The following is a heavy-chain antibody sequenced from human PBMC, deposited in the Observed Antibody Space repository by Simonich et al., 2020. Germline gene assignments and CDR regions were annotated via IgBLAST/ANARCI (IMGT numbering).Heavy chain of an antibody. CDR3: ARSTTGTTAFDI. V-gene: IGHV1-18*01. D-gene: IGHD1-1*01. CDR1: GYTFTSYG. Sequence: QIQLVQSGAEVKKPGASVKVSCKASGYTFTSYGISWVRQAPGQGLEWMGGSRAYNGNTNYAQKLQGRVTMTTDTSTSTAYMELRSLRSDDTAVYYCARSTTGTTAFDIWGQGTMVTVSS. CDR2: SRAYNGNT. J-gene: IGHJ3*02.